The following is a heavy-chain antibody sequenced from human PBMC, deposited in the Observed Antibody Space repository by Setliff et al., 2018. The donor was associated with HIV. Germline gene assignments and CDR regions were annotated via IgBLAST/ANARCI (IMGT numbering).Heavy chain of an antibody. CDR1: GDSISSYY. D-gene: IGHD1-26*01. V-gene: IGHV4-59*01. J-gene: IGHJ3*01. CDR3: ARGGNYSPHVFDL. Sequence: SETLSLTCTVSGDSISSYYWSWIRQPPGKGLEWIGYIYYSGSTNYNPSLKSRVTISVDTSKNQFSLKLSSVTAADTAVYYCARGGNYSPHVFDLWGQGTMVTVSS. CDR2: IYYSGST.